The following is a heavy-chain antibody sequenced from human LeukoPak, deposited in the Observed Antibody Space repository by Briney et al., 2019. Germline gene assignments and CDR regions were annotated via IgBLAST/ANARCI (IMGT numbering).Heavy chain of an antibody. Sequence: PGGSLRLSCVASGFTFSSYCMSWVRQAPRKGLVWVSRINGDGGNIYYADSVKGRFTISRDNAKNTLYLQMNSLRAEDTAMYYCARIPAYCSSSACYYDYWGQGTLVTVSS. CDR3: ARIPAYCSSSACYYDY. D-gene: IGHD2-2*01. V-gene: IGHV3-23*01. CDR1: GFTFSSYC. J-gene: IGHJ4*02. CDR2: INGDGGNI.